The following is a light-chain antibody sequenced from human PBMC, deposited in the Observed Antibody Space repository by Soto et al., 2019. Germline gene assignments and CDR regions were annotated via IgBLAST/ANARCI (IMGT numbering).Light chain of an antibody. V-gene: IGKV3-11*01. CDR1: QSVSSY. Sequence: EIVLTQSPATLSLSPGERATLSCRASQSVSSYLAWYQQKPGQAPRLLIYDASNRATGIPARFSGSGSGTDFTLNISGLEPEDFAVYYCQQRSNRPPLTLGGGNKVEIK. CDR2: DAS. J-gene: IGKJ4*01. CDR3: QQRSNRPPLT.